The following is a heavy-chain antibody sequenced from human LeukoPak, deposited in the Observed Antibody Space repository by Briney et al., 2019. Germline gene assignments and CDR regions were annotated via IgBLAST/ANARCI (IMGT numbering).Heavy chain of an antibody. CDR3: ARGLEDYRGDFDY. J-gene: IGHJ4*02. D-gene: IGHD1-26*01. CDR2: MNPNSGNT. CDR1: GYTFTSYD. Sequence: GASVKVSCKASGYTFTSYDINWVRQATGQGLEWMGWMNPNSGNTGYAQKFQGRVTMTRNTSTSTAYMELSSLRSEDTAVYYCARGLEDYRGDFDYWGQGTLVTVSS. V-gene: IGHV1-8*01.